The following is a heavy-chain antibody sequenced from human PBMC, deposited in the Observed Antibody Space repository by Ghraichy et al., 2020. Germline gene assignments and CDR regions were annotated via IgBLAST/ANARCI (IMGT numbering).Heavy chain of an antibody. V-gene: IGHV3-30*01. D-gene: IGHD2-2*01. CDR1: GFTFTNHR. Sequence: GALRLSCAASGFTFTNHRMHWVRQAPGKGLEWVAVISNDGSQKYYADSLKGRFTISRDNSKNTVFLQVNSLSPEDPAIYYCAREAYCSGTTCYSETSLDYWGRGTLVTVSS. CDR3: AREAYCSGTTCYSETSLDY. J-gene: IGHJ4*02. CDR2: ISNDGSQK.